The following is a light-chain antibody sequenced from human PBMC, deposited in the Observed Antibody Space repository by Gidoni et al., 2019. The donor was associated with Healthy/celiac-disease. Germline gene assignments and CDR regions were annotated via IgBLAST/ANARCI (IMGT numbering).Light chain of an antibody. CDR3: QQRSDWPS. CDR1: QSVSSS. V-gene: IGKV3-11*01. Sequence: ERVFTQSPSTLSLSAVARATRSCRASQSVSSSLAWYQQNPGQAPRLLLYDVSNRATGIPARFCGSGSWTVVTLPISSVEQEDFVVYYCQQRSDWPSFGGGTKVEIK. J-gene: IGKJ4*01. CDR2: DVS.